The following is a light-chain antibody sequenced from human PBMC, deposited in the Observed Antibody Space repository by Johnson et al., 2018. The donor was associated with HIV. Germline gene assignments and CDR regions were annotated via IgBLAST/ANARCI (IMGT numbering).Light chain of an antibody. J-gene: IGLJ1*01. CDR3: GVWDASLSPHYV. CDR2: EDY. CDR1: SSNIENYF. Sequence: QFVLTQPPSVSAAPGQRVNISCSGHSSNIENYFVSWYQQLPGAAPRLLIYEDYKRPSGIPDRFSGSKSGASATLGITGLQTGDEADYYCGVWDASLSPHYVFGTGTTIPVL. V-gene: IGLV1-51*02.